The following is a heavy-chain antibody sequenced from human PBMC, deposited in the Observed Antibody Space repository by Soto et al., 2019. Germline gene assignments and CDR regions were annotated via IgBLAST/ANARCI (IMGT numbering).Heavy chain of an antibody. J-gene: IGHJ4*02. CDR1: GYTFSSYH. CDR2: ISAYNGNT. CDR3: ARDLPAVDY. V-gene: IGHV1-18*01. Sequence: QIQLVQSGAEVKKPGASVKVSCKASGYTFSSYHIPWVRQAPGQGLEWMGWISAYNGNTNYAQNLQGRVTTTTDPSTSTAYMELRSLRSDDTAVYYCARDLPAVDYWGQGALVTVSS.